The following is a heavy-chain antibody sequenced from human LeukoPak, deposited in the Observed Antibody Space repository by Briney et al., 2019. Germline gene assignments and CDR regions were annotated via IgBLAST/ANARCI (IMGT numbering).Heavy chain of an antibody. CDR3: ARALQPGVYAFDI. Sequence: SETLSLTCTVSGVSISSYYWTWIRQPPGDGLEWIGYIYYSGSTNYNPSLKSRVTISVDTSKNQFSLKLSSVTAADTAVYYCARALQPGVYAFDIWGQGTMVTVSS. CDR1: GVSISSYY. V-gene: IGHV4-59*01. CDR2: IYYSGST. J-gene: IGHJ3*02. D-gene: IGHD6-13*01.